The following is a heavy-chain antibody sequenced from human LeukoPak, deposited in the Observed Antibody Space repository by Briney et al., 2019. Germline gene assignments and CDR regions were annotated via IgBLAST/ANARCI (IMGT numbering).Heavy chain of an antibody. Sequence: SVKVSCKASGFTLTSRSAVQRVRQARGPRLEWIGWIVVGSDNTNYAQKFQERVTITRDMSTSTAYMELSSLTSEDTAVYYCAAPYSSTWFDYWGQGTLVTVSS. J-gene: IGHJ4*02. CDR2: IVVGSDNT. V-gene: IGHV1-58*01. D-gene: IGHD6-13*01. CDR3: AAPYSSTWFDY. CDR1: GFTLTSRSA.